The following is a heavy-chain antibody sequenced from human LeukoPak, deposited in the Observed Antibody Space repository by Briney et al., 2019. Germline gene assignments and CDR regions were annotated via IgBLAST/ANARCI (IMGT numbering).Heavy chain of an antibody. Sequence: SETLSLTCTVSNASISSSSYYWGWIRQSPGRGLEWIGSLYYSGSTYYNPSLKSRVTMSVDTSKNQFSLKLSSVTAADTAVYYCARVHSSEGYYFDYWGQGTLVTVSS. CDR3: ARVHSSEGYYFDY. CDR2: LYYSGST. J-gene: IGHJ4*02. CDR1: NASISSSSYY. V-gene: IGHV4-39*07. D-gene: IGHD6-13*01.